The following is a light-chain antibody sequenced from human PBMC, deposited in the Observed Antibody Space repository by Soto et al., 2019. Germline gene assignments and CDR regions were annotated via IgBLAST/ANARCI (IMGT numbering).Light chain of an antibody. J-gene: IGLJ1*01. CDR2: EVS. Sequence: ALNPPAAVSGSPGQSITISCPGTSSDVGNYKYVSWYQQHPGKAPKLMIYEVSNRPSGVSNLFSGSKSGNTASLTISGLQAEYFSDYYCFSYLSSFTYVFGPGPRRTVL. V-gene: IGLV2-14*01. CDR1: SSDVGNYKY. CDR3: FSYLSSFTYV.